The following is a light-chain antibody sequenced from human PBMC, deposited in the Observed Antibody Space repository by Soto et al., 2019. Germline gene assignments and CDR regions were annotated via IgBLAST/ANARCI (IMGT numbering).Light chain of an antibody. Sequence: EIVMTQSTATLSVSPGERANLSCRASQSVSSNLAWYQQKRGQAPRLLIYGASTRATGIPARFSGSGSGTEFTLTISSLQSEDFAVYYCQQYNNWPGTFGGGTKVDIK. CDR1: QSVSSN. CDR2: GAS. CDR3: QQYNNWPGT. V-gene: IGKV3-15*01. J-gene: IGKJ4*01.